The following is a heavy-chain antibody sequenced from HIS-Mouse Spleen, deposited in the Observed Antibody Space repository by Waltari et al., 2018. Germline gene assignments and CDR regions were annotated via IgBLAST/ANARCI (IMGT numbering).Heavy chain of an antibody. CDR1: GGSFSGYY. J-gene: IGHJ4*02. V-gene: IGHV4-34*01. D-gene: IGHD1-26*01. CDR3: ARMGPASGSYGDY. Sequence: QVQLQQWGAGLLKPSETLSLTCAVYGGSFSGYYWSWSRQPPGKGLEWIGEINHSGSTNYIPSLKSRVTISVDTSKNQFSLKLSSVTAADTAVYYCARMGPASGSYGDYWGQGTLVTVSS. CDR2: INHSGST.